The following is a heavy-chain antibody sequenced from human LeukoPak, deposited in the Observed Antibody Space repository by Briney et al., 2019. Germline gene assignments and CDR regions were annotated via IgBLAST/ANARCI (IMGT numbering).Heavy chain of an antibody. CDR2: INPNSGGT. CDR1: GYTFTAYY. V-gene: IGHV1-2*02. J-gene: IGHJ4*02. CDR3: ARGVSKHDYGDYVDY. D-gene: IGHD4-17*01. Sequence: ASVKVSCKASGYTFTAYYLHWVRQAPGQGLEWMGWINPNSGGTNYAQKFQGRVTMTRDTSISTAYMELSRLRSDDTAVYYCARGVSKHDYGDYVDYWGQGTLVTVSS.